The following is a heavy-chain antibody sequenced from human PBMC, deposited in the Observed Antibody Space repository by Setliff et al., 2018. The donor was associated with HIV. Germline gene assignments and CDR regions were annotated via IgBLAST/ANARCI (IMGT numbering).Heavy chain of an antibody. V-gene: IGHV4-59*01. CDR3: ARGVGEYYNFWSGYPAWYFDL. CDR2: IYYSGST. J-gene: IGHJ2*01. CDR1: GGSFSGYY. Sequence: PSETLSLTCAVYGGSFSGYYWSWIRQPPGKGLEWIGYIYYSGSTNYNPSLKSRVTISVDTSKNQFSLRLSSVTAADTAVYYCARGVGEYYNFWSGYPAWYFDLWGRGTLVTVSS. D-gene: IGHD3-3*01.